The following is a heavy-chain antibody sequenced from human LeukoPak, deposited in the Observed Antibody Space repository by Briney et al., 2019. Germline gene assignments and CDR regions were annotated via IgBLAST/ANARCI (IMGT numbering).Heavy chain of an antibody. D-gene: IGHD2-2*01. CDR2: TYYSGST. CDR3: ARGRVVVVPAAIHYGMDV. CDR1: GGSISSGGYY. J-gene: IGHJ6*02. Sequence: PSQTLSLTCTVSGGSISSGGYYWTWIRQHPGKGLEWIGYTYYSGSTYYSPSLKSRVTISVDPSKNQSSLRPYSVTAADTAVYYCARGRVVVVPAAIHYGMDVWGQGTTVTVSS. V-gene: IGHV4-31*03.